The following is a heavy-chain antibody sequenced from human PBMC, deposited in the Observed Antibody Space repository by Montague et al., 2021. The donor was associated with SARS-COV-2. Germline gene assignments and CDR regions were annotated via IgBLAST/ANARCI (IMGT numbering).Heavy chain of an antibody. CDR2: LSSSGST. Sequence: SETLSLTCIVSGESIDRDTYYWGWIRQSPGKGLEWFGSLSSSGSTYYNPSLRSRVTISMDTSKNHFSLKVNSVTATDTAVYFCARPGSVSGWFYFDDWGQGTLVSVSS. CDR1: GESIDRDTYY. V-gene: IGHV4-39*02. J-gene: IGHJ4*02. D-gene: IGHD6-19*01. CDR3: ARPGSVSGWFYFDD.